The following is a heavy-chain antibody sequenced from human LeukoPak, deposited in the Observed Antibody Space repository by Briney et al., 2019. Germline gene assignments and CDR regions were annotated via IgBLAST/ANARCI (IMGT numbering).Heavy chain of an antibody. D-gene: IGHD2-15*01. Sequence: SETLSLTCTVSDYSISSGYYWGWIRQPPGKGLEWIGEINHSGSTNYNPSLKSRVTISVDTSKNQFSLKLSSVTAADTAVYYCARGKRYCSGGSCSNNWFDPWGQGTLVTVSS. CDR3: ARGKRYCSGGSCSNNWFDP. CDR1: DYSISSGYY. V-gene: IGHV4-38-2*02. J-gene: IGHJ5*02. CDR2: INHSGST.